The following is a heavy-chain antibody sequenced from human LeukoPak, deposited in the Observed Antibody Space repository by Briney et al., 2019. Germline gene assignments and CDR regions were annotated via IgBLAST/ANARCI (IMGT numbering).Heavy chain of an antibody. D-gene: IGHD1-7*01. Sequence: PSETLSLTCTVSGGYISGYYWSWIRQPAGKGLEWVGRIYTSGSTHYSPSLKSRVTMSVDTSKNQFSLNLSSVTAADTAVYYCARLMTGTTTAFDIWGQGTMVTVSS. J-gene: IGHJ3*02. CDR2: IYTSGST. CDR3: ARLMTGTTTAFDI. CDR1: GGYISGYY. V-gene: IGHV4-4*07.